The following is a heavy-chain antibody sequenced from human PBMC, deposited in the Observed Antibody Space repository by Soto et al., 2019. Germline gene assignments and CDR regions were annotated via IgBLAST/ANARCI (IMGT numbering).Heavy chain of an antibody. CDR3: ARPHDYGDDDAFDI. V-gene: IGHV1-18*01. D-gene: IGHD4-17*01. CDR2: ISAYNGNT. CDR1: GYTFTSYG. J-gene: IGHJ3*02. Sequence: ASVKVSCKASGYTFTSYGISWVRQAPGQGLEWMGWISAYNGNTNYAQKLQGRVTMTTDTSTSTAYMELRSLRSDDTSVYYCARPHDYGDDDAFDIWGQGTMVTVSS.